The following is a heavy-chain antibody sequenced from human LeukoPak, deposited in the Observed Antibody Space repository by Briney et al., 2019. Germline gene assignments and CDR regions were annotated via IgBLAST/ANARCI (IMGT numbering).Heavy chain of an antibody. D-gene: IGHD3-22*01. Sequence: SVKVSCKASGGTFISYAISWVRQAPGQGLEWMGGIIPIFGTANYAQKFQGRVTITADESTSTAYMELSSLRSEDTAVYYCARDLGYDSSGYYSYYFDYWGQGTLVTVSS. CDR3: ARDLGYDSSGYYSYYFDY. J-gene: IGHJ4*02. CDR2: IIPIFGTA. V-gene: IGHV1-69*13. CDR1: GGTFISYA.